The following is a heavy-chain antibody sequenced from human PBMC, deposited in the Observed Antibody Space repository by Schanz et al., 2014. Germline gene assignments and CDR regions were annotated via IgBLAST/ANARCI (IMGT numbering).Heavy chain of an antibody. CDR3: SKIERNED. J-gene: IGHJ4*02. CDR1: GLIFSNYV. V-gene: IGHV3-23*04. Sequence: VQLVESGGGVVQPGRSLRLSCAASGLIFSNYVMSWVRQAPGKGLEWVSTIGTSGSTNYAESVKGRFTISRDNSKNTLYLQVDSLRAEDAAVYFCSKIERNEDWGQGTLVTVSS. D-gene: IGHD1-1*01. CDR2: IGTSGST.